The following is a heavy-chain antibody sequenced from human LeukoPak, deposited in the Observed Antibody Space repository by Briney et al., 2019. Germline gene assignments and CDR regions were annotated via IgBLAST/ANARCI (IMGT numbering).Heavy chain of an antibody. J-gene: IGHJ6*03. CDR1: GYTFTSYG. V-gene: IGHV1-8*02. Sequence: GASVKVSCKASGYTFTSYGISWVRQAPGQGLEWMGWMNPNSGNTGYAQKFQGRVTMTRNTSISTAYMGLSSLRSEDTAVYYCAREFNWNEPSYYYMDVWGKGTTVTVSS. CDR2: MNPNSGNT. D-gene: IGHD1-20*01. CDR3: AREFNWNEPSYYYMDV.